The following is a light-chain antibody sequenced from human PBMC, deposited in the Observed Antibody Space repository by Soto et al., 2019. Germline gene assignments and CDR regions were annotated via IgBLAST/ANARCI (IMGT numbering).Light chain of an antibody. J-gene: IGLJ1*01. CDR1: GSNIGAAYD. CDR3: QSYDSSLSGYV. Sequence: QSVLTQPPSVSGAPGQTVTISCTGSGSNIGAAYDVHWYQHLPGTAPRLLIYGNNNRPSGVPDRFSGSKSGTSASLAITGLQAYDEADYYCQSYDSSLSGYVFGTGTKLTVL. V-gene: IGLV1-40*01. CDR2: GNN.